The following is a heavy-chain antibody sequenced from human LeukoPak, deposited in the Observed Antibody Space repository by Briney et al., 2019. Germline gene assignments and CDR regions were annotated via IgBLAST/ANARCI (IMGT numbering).Heavy chain of an antibody. CDR1: GYTLTELS. D-gene: IGHD2-21*02. J-gene: IGHJ5*02. CDR3: ATWAAYCGGDCYSRWFDP. CDR2: FDPEDGET. V-gene: IGHV1-24*01. Sequence: ASVKVSCXVSGYTLTELSMHWVRQARGKGLEWMAGFDPEDGETIYAQKFQGRVTMTEDTSTDTAYMELSSLRSEDTAVYYCATWAAYCGGDCYSRWFDPWGQGTLVTVSS.